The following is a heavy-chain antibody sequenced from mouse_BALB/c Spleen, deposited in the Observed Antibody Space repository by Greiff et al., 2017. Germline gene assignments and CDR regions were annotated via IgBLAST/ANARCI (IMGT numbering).Heavy chain of an antibody. J-gene: IGHJ3*01. CDR1: GFNIKDYY. CDR3: AIYYDYGGFAY. V-gene: IGHV14-1*02. CDR2: IDPENGNT. Sequence: VQLQQSGAELVRPGALVKLSCKASGFNIKDYYMHWVKQRPEQGLEWIGWIDPENGNTIYDPKFQGKASITADTSSNTAYLQLSSLTSEDTAVYYCAIYYDYGGFAYWGQGTLVTVSA. D-gene: IGHD2-4*01.